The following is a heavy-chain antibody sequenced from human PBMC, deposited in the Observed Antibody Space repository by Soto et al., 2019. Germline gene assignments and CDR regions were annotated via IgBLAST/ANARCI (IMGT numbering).Heavy chain of an antibody. Sequence: QVQLVESGGGVVQPGRSLRLSCAASGFTFSSYGMHWVRQAPGKGLEWVAVISYDGNNKYYADSVEGRFTISRDNSKSTVYLELNNLSAEDTAVYHCAKNQGVELVPLATVDWFDPWGQGSVGTVSS. V-gene: IGHV3-30*18. CDR1: GFTFSSYG. D-gene: IGHD1-26*01. CDR3: AKNQGVELVPLATVDWFDP. CDR2: ISYDGNNK. J-gene: IGHJ5*02.